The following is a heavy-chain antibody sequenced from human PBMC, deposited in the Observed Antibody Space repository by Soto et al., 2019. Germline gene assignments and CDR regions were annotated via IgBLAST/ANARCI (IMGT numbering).Heavy chain of an antibody. J-gene: IGHJ5*02. CDR1: GYTFSNYG. Sequence: GASVKVSCKTSGYTFSNYGITWLRQAPGQPLEWLGWISLYSDGTNYAQKFQGRVSMTTDTSTTTAYMELRSLRSDDTAVYYCARVVPGAEAWFGPWGQGTLVNVPS. D-gene: IGHD2-2*01. V-gene: IGHV1-18*01. CDR3: ARVVPGAEAWFGP. CDR2: ISLYSDGT.